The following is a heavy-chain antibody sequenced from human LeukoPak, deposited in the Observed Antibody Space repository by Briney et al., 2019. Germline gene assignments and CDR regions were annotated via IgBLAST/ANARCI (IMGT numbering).Heavy chain of an antibody. V-gene: IGHV1-18*01. D-gene: IGHD5-12*01. CDR3: ARDPPVIYSGYDWPSGMDV. CDR2: IIPYNGNT. CDR1: GYTFTSYG. J-gene: IGHJ6*02. Sequence: GSVKVSCKASGYTFTSYGISWVRQAPGQGLEWMGWIIPYNGNTNYAQKLQGRVTMTTDTSTSTAYMELRSLRSDDTAVYYCARDPPVIYSGYDWPSGMDVWGQGTTVTLSS.